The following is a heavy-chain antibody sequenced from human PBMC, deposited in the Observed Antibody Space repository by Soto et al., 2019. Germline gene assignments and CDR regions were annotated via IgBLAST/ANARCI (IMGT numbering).Heavy chain of an antibody. V-gene: IGHV4-59*01. CDR1: GGSISSYY. CDR3: ARGLRGMDV. J-gene: IGHJ6*03. Sequence: SETLSLTCTVSGGSISSYYWSWIRQPPGKGLEWIGYIYHSGSTNYNPSLKSRVTISVDTSKNQFSLKLSSVTAADTAVYCCARGLRGMDVWGKGTTVTVSS. CDR2: IYHSGST.